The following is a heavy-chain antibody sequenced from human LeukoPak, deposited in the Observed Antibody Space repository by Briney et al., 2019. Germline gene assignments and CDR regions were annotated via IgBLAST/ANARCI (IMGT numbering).Heavy chain of an antibody. V-gene: IGHV4-4*02. CDR2: VYHSGST. CDR3: ARTRPLLTSYWIFDY. D-gene: IGHD3-9*01. J-gene: IGHJ4*02. Sequence: SETLSLTCAVSGGSISNTNWWSWVRQTPGTGLQWIGEVYHSGSTNYDPSLKSRVTISVDKSKNQFSLKLSSVTAADTAVYYCARTRPLLTSYWIFDYWGQGTLVTVSS. CDR1: GGSISNTNW.